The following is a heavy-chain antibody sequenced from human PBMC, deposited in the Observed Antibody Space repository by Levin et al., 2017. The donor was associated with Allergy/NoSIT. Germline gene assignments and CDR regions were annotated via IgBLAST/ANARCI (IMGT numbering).Heavy chain of an antibody. CDR3: TTDRIAAAEFDY. Sequence: NPGGSPRLSCAASGFTFSNAWMSWVRQAPGKGLEWVGRIKSKTDGGTTDYAAPVKGRFTISRDDSKNTLYLQMNSLKTEDTAVYYCTTDRIAAAEFDYWGQGTLVTVSS. CDR2: IKSKTDGGTT. CDR1: GFTFSNAW. J-gene: IGHJ4*02. D-gene: IGHD6-13*01. V-gene: IGHV3-15*01.